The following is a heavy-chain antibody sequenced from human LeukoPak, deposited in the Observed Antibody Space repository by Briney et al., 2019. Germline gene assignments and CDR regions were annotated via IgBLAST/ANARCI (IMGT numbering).Heavy chain of an antibody. J-gene: IGHJ4*02. CDR2: IRYDGSNK. D-gene: IGHD5-18*01. V-gene: IGHV3-30*02. CDR1: GFTFSSYG. Sequence: GGSLRLSCAASGFTFSSYGMSWVRQAPGKGLEWVAFIRYDGSNKYYADSVKGRFTISRDNSKNTLYLQMNSLRAEDTAVYYCAKDIIQLWSGSGLTFDYWGQGTLVTVSS. CDR3: AKDIIQLWSGSGLTFDY.